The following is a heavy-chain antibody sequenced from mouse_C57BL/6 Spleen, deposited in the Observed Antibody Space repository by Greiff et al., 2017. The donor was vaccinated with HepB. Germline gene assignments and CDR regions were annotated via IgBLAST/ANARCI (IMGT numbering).Heavy chain of an antibody. CDR3: ARRALTVYYFDY. CDR1: GYKFTDYN. V-gene: IGHV1-18*01. J-gene: IGHJ2*01. CDR2: INPNNGGT. D-gene: IGHD4-1*01. Sequence: EVQGVESGPELVKPGASVKIPCKASGYKFTDYNMDWVKQSHGKSLEWIGDINPNNGGTIYNQKFKGKATLTVDKSSSTAYMELRSLTSEDTAVYYCARRALTVYYFDYWGQGTTLTVSS.